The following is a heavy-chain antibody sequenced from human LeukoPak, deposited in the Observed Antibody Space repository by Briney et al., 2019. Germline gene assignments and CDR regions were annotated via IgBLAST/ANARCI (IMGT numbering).Heavy chain of an antibody. CDR2: ISGSGGST. Sequence: GGSLRLSCAASGFTFSSYAMSWVRQAPGKGLEWVSAISGSGGSTYYADSVKGRFTISRDNAKNTLYLQMNSLRAEDTAVYYCARDRIARDWFDPWGQGTLSPSPQ. D-gene: IGHD6-13*01. V-gene: IGHV3-23*01. J-gene: IGHJ5*02. CDR3: ARDRIARDWFDP. CDR1: GFTFSSYA.